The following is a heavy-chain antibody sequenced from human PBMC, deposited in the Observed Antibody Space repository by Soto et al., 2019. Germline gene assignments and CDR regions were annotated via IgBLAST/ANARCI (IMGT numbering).Heavy chain of an antibody. CDR3: ARHPHTIAAADRGYYYGMTS. CDR1: GYSFTSYW. J-gene: IGHJ6*02. D-gene: IGHD6-13*01. Sequence: PGESLKISCKGSGYSFTSYWIGWVRQMPGKGLEWMGIIYPGDSDTRYSPSFQGQVTISADKSISTAYLQWSSLKASDTAMYYCARHPHTIAAADRGYYYGMTSGAKGPRSPSP. CDR2: IYPGDSDT. V-gene: IGHV5-51*01.